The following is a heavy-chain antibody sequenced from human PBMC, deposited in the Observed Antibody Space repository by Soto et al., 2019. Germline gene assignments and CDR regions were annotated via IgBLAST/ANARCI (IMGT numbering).Heavy chain of an antibody. CDR2: ISGSGGST. D-gene: IGHD3-10*01. Sequence: EVQLLESGGGLVQPGGSLRISCAASGFTFSSYAMSWVRQAPGKGLEWVSAISGSGGSTYYADSVKGRFTISRDNSKNTLYLQMNSLRAEDTAVYYCANALPGGLYYGMDVWGQGTTVTVSS. CDR3: ANALPGGLYYGMDV. CDR1: GFTFSSYA. J-gene: IGHJ6*02. V-gene: IGHV3-23*01.